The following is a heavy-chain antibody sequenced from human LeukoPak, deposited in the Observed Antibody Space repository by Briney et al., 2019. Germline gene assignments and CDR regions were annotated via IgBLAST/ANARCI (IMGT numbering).Heavy chain of an antibody. CDR3: ARDAFYDYVWGSYRPHLDY. D-gene: IGHD3-16*02. CDR1: GYTFTSYG. V-gene: IGHV1-18*01. Sequence: EASVKVSCKASGYTFTSYGISWVRQAPGQGLEWMGWISAYNGNTNYAQKLQGRVTMTTDTSTSTAYMELRSLRSDDTAVYYCARDAFYDYVWGSYRPHLDYWGQGTLVTVSS. J-gene: IGHJ4*02. CDR2: ISAYNGNT.